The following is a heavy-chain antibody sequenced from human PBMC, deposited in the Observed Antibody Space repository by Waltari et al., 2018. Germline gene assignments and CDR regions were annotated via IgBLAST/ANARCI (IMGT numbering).Heavy chain of an antibody. CDR2: ISAHNGDF. Sequence: QVQLVQSGAEVKKPGASVKVSCKASGYTFTSYGIIWVRQAPGQGLEWLAWISAHNGDFNYAQKVEDRVAVTTDTATNTAYMELRSLESDDTAVYYCARVTYRGDGPLAYWGQGTLVTVSS. CDR1: GYTFTSYG. J-gene: IGHJ4*02. V-gene: IGHV1-18*01. CDR3: ARVTYRGDGPLAY. D-gene: IGHD1-26*01.